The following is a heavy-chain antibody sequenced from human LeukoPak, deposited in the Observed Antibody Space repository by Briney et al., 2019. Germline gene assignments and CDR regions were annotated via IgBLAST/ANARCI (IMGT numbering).Heavy chain of an antibody. V-gene: IGHV4-59*01. CDR3: PRLIMSSIYYYYMDV. CDR2: VDHTGST. D-gene: IGHD3-10*01. CDR1: DDSITMYY. Sequence: SETLSLTCTVSDDSITMYYWTWIRQPPGKGLEWIGYVDHTGSTKFNPSLNGRVSISRDTSNNFFSLRLRSVTAADTAVYYCPRLIMSSIYYYYMDVWGKGTTVTVSS. J-gene: IGHJ6*03.